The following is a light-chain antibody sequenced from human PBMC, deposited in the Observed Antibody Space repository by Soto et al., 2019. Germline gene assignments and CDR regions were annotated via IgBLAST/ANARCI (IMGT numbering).Light chain of an antibody. CDR2: SND. CDR3: SAWDDSLNGFYV. CDR1: SSNIGSNT. V-gene: IGLV1-44*01. Sequence: QSVLTQPPSASGTPGQRVTISCSGSSSNIGSNTVHWYQQLPGTAPKLLIYSNDQRPSGVRDRFSGSKSGTSASLAISGLQSEDEADYYCSAWDDSLNGFYVFGTGTKVTVL. J-gene: IGLJ1*01.